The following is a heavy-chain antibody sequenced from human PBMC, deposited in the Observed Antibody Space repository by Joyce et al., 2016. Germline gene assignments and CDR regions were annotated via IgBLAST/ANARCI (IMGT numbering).Heavy chain of an antibody. J-gene: IGHJ6*03. CDR2: VKHRGST. CDR3: TRSGHFYYMDV. Sequence: QVHLQQWGAGLLRPSENLSLRCTVYNESFSGYYYNWIRQLPGKGLEWMGGVKHRGSTSFSASLKGRVTMSADTSKGQFSLTLTSVTAADTGVYYCTRSGHFYYMDVWGEGTAVIVSS. D-gene: IGHD3-10*01. CDR1: NESFSGYY. V-gene: IGHV4-34*01.